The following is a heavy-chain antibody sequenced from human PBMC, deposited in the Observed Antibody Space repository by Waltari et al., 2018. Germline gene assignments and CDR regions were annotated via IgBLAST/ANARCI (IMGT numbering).Heavy chain of an antibody. J-gene: IGHJ4*02. V-gene: IGHV4-59*11. CDR3: ARELYNWNH. CDR2: IYDDSGTT. D-gene: IGHD1-20*01. CDR1: GGSINNHY. Sequence: QVQLQESGPGLVTPSETLSLTCTVPGGSINNHYWSWIRQPPGKGLEWIGYIYDDSGTTDYNPSLKSRVTISLDTSKKQSSLKLTSVTTADTAVYFCARELYNWNHWGRGTLVTVSS.